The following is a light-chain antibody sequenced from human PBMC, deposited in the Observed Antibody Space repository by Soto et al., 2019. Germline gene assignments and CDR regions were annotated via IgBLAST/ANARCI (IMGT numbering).Light chain of an antibody. J-gene: IGKJ5*01. Sequence: QVTQSQTAQSAVVADRVTITCRTSDNIAKYLNWYQQKPGQVPKLLIVAASRVQSGVPTRFSGSRSATEFPLTTSSLPPQDFPTYYCQEPNVYPITFAQGARLEIK. V-gene: IGKV1-39*01. CDR1: DNIAKY. CDR2: AAS. CDR3: QEPNVYPIT.